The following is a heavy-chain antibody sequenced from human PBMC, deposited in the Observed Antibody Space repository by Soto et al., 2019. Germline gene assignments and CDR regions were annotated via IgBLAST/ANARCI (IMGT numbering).Heavy chain of an antibody. CDR2: INTDSGDT. Sequence: GASVKVSFKASRYSFAGYLLHWVRQAPGQGLEWMGWINTDSGDTKYARKFQGRVTMTRDTSTSTGYMELSSLRSDDTAVYHCTRGTGFWSGYYRYYGMDVWGQGTTVTVSS. CDR1: RYSFAGYL. V-gene: IGHV1-2*02. CDR3: TRGTGFWSGYYRYYGMDV. J-gene: IGHJ6*02. D-gene: IGHD3-3*01.